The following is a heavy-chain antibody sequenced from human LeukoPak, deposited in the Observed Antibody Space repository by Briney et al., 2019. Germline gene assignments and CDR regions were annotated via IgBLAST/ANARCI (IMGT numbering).Heavy chain of an antibody. Sequence: GSLRLSCTASGFTFSSYAMSWVGQAPGKGLEWFSAISGSGGSTYYADSVRGRFTISRDNSKNTLYLQMNSLRAEDTAVYYCERQAGIAVAAYDYWGQGTLVTVAS. CDR2: ISGSGGST. CDR1: GFTFSSYA. J-gene: IGHJ4*02. CDR3: ERQAGIAVAAYDY. D-gene: IGHD6-19*01. V-gene: IGHV3-23*01.